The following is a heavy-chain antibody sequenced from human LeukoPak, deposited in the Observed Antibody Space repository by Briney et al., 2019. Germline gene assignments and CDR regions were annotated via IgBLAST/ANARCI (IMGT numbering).Heavy chain of an antibody. J-gene: IGHJ3*02. CDR2: ISGSGDST. CDR3: ARDFGFGYSSSSGAFDI. V-gene: IGHV3-23*01. D-gene: IGHD6-6*01. CDR1: GFTFSTYA. Sequence: PGGSLRLSCAASGFTFSTYAMSWVRQAPGKGLEWVSDISGSGDSTHYADSVKGRFTISRDNSKNTLYLQMNSLRVEDTAVYYCARDFGFGYSSSSGAFDIWGQGTMVTVSS.